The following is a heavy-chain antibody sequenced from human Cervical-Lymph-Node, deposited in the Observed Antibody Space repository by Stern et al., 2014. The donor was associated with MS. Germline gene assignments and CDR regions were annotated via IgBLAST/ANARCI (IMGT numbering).Heavy chain of an antibody. Sequence: VQLVESGSGLVKPSQTLSLTCAVSGGSISSGGYSWSWIRQPPGKGLEGFGNIFHSGTTYYTPSLKSRVTISEDRSKTQFSLKLSSVTAADTAVYYCARSSVTTPNAFDIWGQGTMVTVSS. CDR2: IFHSGTT. D-gene: IGHD4-17*01. CDR1: GGSISSGGYS. V-gene: IGHV4-30-2*01. CDR3: ARSSVTTPNAFDI. J-gene: IGHJ3*02.